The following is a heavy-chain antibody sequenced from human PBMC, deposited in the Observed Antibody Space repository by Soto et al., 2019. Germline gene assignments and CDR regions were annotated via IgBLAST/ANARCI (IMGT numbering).Heavy chain of an antibody. Sequence: QAPGQGLEWMGWISGYNGDANYAQSFQGRVSMTIDTSTTTAYMELRTLTPDDTAVYYCASPAGTTYYYGMDVWGQGTTVTVSS. CDR2: ISGYNGDA. J-gene: IGHJ6*02. CDR3: ASPAGTTYYYGMDV. V-gene: IGHV1-18*01. D-gene: IGHD1-7*01.